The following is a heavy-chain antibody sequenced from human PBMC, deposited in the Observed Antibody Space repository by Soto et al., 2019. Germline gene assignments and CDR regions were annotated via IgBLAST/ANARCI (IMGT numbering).Heavy chain of an antibody. J-gene: IGHJ5*02. CDR3: ARDSPDYGDSKNWFQP. CDR2: ISAYNGNT. V-gene: IGHV1-18*01. Sequence: ASVKVSCKASGYTFTSYGISWVRQAPGQGLEWMGWISAYNGNTNYAQKLQGRVTMTTDTSTSTAYMELRSLRSDDTAVYYCARDSPDYGDSKNWFQPWGQGTPVNVSS. D-gene: IGHD4-17*01. CDR1: GYTFTSYG.